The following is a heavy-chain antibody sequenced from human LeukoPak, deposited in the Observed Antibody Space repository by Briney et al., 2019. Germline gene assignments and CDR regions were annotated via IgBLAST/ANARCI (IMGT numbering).Heavy chain of an antibody. CDR1: GGSISGGGYY. J-gene: IGHJ4*02. V-gene: IGHV4-31*03. D-gene: IGHD3-10*01. CDR2: IYYSGST. Sequence: PSETLSLTCTVSGGSISGGGYYWSWIRQHPGKGLEWIGYIYYSGSTYYNPSLKNRVTISVDTSKNQFSLKLSSVTAADTAVYYCASSLVPAAISVWFGESYPFDYWGQGTLVTVSS. CDR3: ASSLVPAAISVWFGESYPFDY.